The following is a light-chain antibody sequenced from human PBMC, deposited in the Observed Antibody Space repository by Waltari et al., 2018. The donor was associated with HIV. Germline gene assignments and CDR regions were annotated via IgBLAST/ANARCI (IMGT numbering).Light chain of an antibody. CDR2: KAS. V-gene: IGKV1-5*03. J-gene: IGKJ4*01. CDR3: QQYSSDPLT. Sequence: DIQMTQSLSTVSASVGDTIITTCRASQSISHWLAWFQQKPGKAPKLLIYKASNLESGVPSRFSGSGSGTEVTLTINSLQPDDFATYFCQQYSSDPLTFGRGTRVEVK. CDR1: QSISHW.